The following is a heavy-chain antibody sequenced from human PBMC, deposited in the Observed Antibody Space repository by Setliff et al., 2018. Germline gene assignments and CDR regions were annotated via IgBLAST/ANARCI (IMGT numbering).Heavy chain of an antibody. CDR1: GFTFGDYT. CDR2: ISWDGDST. V-gene: IGHV3-43*01. CDR3: ARVAFANWYFDL. Sequence: PGGSLRLSCAASGFTFGDYTMHWVRQAPGKGLEWVSLISWDGDSTYYADSVKGRFTISRDNAKNSLYLQMNSLRAEDTAVYYCARVAFANWYFDLWGRGTLVTVSS. J-gene: IGHJ2*01.